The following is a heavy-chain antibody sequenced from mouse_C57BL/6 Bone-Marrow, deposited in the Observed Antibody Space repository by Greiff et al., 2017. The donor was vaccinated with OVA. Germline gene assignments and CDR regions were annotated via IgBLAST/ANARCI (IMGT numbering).Heavy chain of an antibody. CDR3: ARGITTVVPYAMDY. J-gene: IGHJ4*01. Sequence: VQLQQSGAELVKPGASVKLSCKASGYTFTSYWMHWVKQRPGRGLEWIGRIDPNSGGTKYNEKFKSKATLTVDKPSSTAYMQLSSLTSEDSAVYYCARGITTVVPYAMDYWGQGTSVTVSS. CDR1: GYTFTSYW. CDR2: IDPNSGGT. V-gene: IGHV1-72*01. D-gene: IGHD1-1*01.